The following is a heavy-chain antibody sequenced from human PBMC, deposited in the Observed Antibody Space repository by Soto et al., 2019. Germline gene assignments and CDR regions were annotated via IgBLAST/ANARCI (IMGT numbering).Heavy chain of an antibody. D-gene: IGHD6-19*01. CDR2: MNPNTGGA. CDR3: AKVISTIGSKQWLAQTKHQALDY. V-gene: IGHV1-2*02. Sequence: QVNLVQSGADVKKPGASVKVSCKASGYNFNGYYIHWVRQAPGQGLEWMGWMNPNTGGANYAQKFQGKVIMTTDTSISTAYLELRSLTSDDTAVYYCAKVISTIGSKQWLAQTKHQALDYWGQGTLVTVSS. CDR1: GYNFNGYY. J-gene: IGHJ4*02.